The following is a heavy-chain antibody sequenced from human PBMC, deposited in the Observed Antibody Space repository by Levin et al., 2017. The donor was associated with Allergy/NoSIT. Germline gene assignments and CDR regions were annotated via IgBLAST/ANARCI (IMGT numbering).Heavy chain of an antibody. CDR1: GFTFSASA. V-gene: IGHV3-30*18. J-gene: IGHJ4*02. D-gene: IGHD4-17*01. CDR2: ISSDGTKK. CDR3: AKAFDHYGDFDY. Sequence: PGGSLRLSCAVSGFTFSASAMHWVRQAPGKGLEWVGVISSDGTKKYYADSGRFSISRDNSMNMLYLQMNSLRAEDTAVYSCAKAFDHYGDFDYWGQGTLVTVSS.